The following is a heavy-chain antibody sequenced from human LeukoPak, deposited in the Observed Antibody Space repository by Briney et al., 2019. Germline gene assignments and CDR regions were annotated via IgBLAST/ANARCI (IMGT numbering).Heavy chain of an antibody. CDR2: INHSGST. CDR3: AREGIAARPGAFDI. D-gene: IGHD6-6*01. Sequence: SETLSLTCAVYGGSFSGYYWSWIRQPPGKGLEWIGEINHSGSTNYNPSLKSRVTISVDTSKNQFSLKLSSVTAADTAVYYCAREGIAARPGAFDIWGQGTMVTVSS. J-gene: IGHJ3*02. CDR1: GGSFSGYY. V-gene: IGHV4-34*01.